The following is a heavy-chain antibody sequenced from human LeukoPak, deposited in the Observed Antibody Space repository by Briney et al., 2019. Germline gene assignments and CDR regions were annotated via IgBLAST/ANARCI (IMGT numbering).Heavy chain of an antibody. Sequence: GSLRLSCAASGFTFSSYSMNWVRQAPGKGLEWVSSISSSSSYIYYADSVKGRFTISRDNAKNSLYLQMNSLRAEDTAVYYCARAAGEMATIRYWGQGTLVTVSS. J-gene: IGHJ4*02. V-gene: IGHV3-21*01. CDR1: GFTFSSYS. CDR3: ARAAGEMATIRY. D-gene: IGHD5-24*01. CDR2: ISSSSSYI.